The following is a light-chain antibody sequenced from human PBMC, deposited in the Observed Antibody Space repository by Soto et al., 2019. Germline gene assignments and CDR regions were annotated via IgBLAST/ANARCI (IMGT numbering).Light chain of an antibody. CDR2: DAY. V-gene: IGKV1-33*01. Sequence: DIQMAQSTSTLSSSVGDRVTITCRASQDIKNYLNWYQQKSGKARKLLIYDAYDLETGVTSRFSGSGSGTDFTLTINSLQPEDIATYYCQPYDNLPLTVGEGTKLEIK. CDR1: QDIKNY. CDR3: QPYDNLPLT. J-gene: IGKJ4*01.